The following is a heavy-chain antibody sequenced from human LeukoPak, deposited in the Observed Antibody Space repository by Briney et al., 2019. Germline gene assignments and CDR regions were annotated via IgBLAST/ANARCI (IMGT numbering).Heavy chain of an antibody. J-gene: IGHJ4*02. V-gene: IGHV3-66*01. CDR3: ASSAPYGSGSYYNVDY. CDR2: IYSGGSI. D-gene: IGHD3-10*01. CDR1: GFTVSSNY. Sequence: PGGSLRLSCAASGFTVSSNYMSWVRQAPGKGLEWVSAIYSGGSIYYADSVKGRFTISRDNSKNTLYLQMNSLRAEDTAVYYCASSAPYGSGSYYNVDYWGQGTLVTVSS.